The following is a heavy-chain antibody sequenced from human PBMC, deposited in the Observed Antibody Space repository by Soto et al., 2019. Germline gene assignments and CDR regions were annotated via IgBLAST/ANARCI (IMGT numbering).Heavy chain of an antibody. Sequence: EVQLVETGGGLIQPGGSLRLSCAASGFTVSSNYMSWVRQAPGKGLEWVSVIYSGGSTYYADSVKGRFTISRDNSKNTLYLQMNSLRAEDTAVYYCARVQYSYGHFFEYWGQGTLVTVSS. CDR1: GFTVSSNY. J-gene: IGHJ4*02. CDR3: ARVQYSYGHFFEY. CDR2: IYSGGST. V-gene: IGHV3-53*02. D-gene: IGHD5-18*01.